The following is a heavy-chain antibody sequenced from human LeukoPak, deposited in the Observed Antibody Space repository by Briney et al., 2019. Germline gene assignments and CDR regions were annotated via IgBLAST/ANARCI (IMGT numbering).Heavy chain of an antibody. V-gene: IGHV4-4*09. Sequence: SETLSLTCTVSGGSISSYYWSWIRQPPGKGLEWIGYIYTSGSTNYNPSLKSRVTISVDTPKNQFSLKLSSVTAADTAVYYCARGEYSSSSVNYWGQGTLVTVSS. CDR2: IYTSGST. CDR1: GGSISSYY. CDR3: ARGEYSSSSVNY. J-gene: IGHJ4*02. D-gene: IGHD6-6*01.